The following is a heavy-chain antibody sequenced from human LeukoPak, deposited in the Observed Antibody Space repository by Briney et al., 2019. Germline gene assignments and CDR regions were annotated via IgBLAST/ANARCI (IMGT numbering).Heavy chain of an antibody. Sequence: GGSLGLSCSASGFTFSSYAMTWVRQAPGKGLEWVSTISGRGDLEFYTESVKGRFTISRDHSKNTVHLQMDSLRAEDTAIYYCXRXXDFWSXYPIDHYYYMDVWGKGTTVTVTS. D-gene: IGHD3-3*01. CDR2: ISGRGDLE. CDR1: GFTFSSYA. J-gene: IGHJ6*03. V-gene: IGHV3-23*01. CDR3: XRXXDFWSXYPIDHYYYMDV.